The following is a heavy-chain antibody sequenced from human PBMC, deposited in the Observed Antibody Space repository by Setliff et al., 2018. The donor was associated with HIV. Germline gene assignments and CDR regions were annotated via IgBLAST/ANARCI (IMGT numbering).Heavy chain of an antibody. CDR1: GYTFSDYS. J-gene: IGHJ4*02. V-gene: IGHV1-2*02. CDR2: INPTTGGT. D-gene: IGHD3-10*01. CDR3: ARDHSGSLFDY. Sequence: ASVKVSCKASGYTFSDYSMHWVRQAPGQGLEWMGWINPTTGGTNYAQKFHDRVTMTRDSSNTTVYMETSSLTSDDTAIYYCARDHSGSLFDYWGQGTLVTVSS.